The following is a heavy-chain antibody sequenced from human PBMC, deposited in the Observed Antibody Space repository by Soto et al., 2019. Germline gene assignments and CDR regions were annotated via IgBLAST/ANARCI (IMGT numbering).Heavy chain of an antibody. J-gene: IGHJ3*02. CDR2: ISYDGSNK. D-gene: IGHD1-7*01. V-gene: IGHV3-30-3*01. CDR1: GFTFSSYA. CDR3: ARGWGETGTTTWGAFDI. Sequence: QVQLVESGGGVVQPGRSLRLSCAASGFTFSSYAMHWVRQAPGKGLEWVAVISYDGSNKYYADSVKGRFTISRDNSKNTLYLQMNSLRAEDTAVYYCARGWGETGTTTWGAFDIWGQGTMVTVSS.